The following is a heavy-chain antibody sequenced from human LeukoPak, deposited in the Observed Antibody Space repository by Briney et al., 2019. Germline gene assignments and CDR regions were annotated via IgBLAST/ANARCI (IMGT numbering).Heavy chain of an antibody. CDR3: ARHHSGYAFGAFDI. V-gene: IGHV4-59*08. CDR1: GGSLSSYY. Sequence: SETLSLTCTVSGGSLSSYYWSWIRQPPGKGLEWIGYIYYSGSTNYNPSLKSRVTISVDTCKNHFSLQLSSVTAADTAVYYCARHHSGYAFGAFDIWGQGTMVTVSS. CDR2: IYYSGST. D-gene: IGHD5-12*01. J-gene: IGHJ3*02.